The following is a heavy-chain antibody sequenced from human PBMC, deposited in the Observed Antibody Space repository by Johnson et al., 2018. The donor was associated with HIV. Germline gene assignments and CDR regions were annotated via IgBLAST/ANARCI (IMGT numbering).Heavy chain of an antibody. CDR1: GFTFDDYG. CDR3: AKIIGYSSGLEI. Sequence: QVQLVESGGGVVRPGGSLRLSCAASGFTFDDYGMSWVRQAPGKGLEWVAVISYDGSNKYYADSVKGRFTISRDNSKNTLYLQMNSLRAEDTAVYYCAKIIGYSSGLEIWGQGTMVTVSS. CDR2: ISYDGSNK. V-gene: IGHV3-30*18. J-gene: IGHJ3*02. D-gene: IGHD6-19*01.